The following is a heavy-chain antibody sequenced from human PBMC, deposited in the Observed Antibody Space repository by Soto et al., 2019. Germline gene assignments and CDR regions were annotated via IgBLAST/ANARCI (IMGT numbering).Heavy chain of an antibody. D-gene: IGHD1-26*01. J-gene: IGHJ4*02. CDR3: VKDHSHGRFPDY. CDR2: STYIGGTP. CDR1: GFTLKDSA. V-gene: IGHV3-64D*06. Sequence: PGESLKISCSASGFTLKDSAMHWVRQAPGRGLEQVAASTYIGGTPYYADSVKGRFTISRDNSQNTLYLQMSSLRPEDTGVYFCVKDHSHGRFPDYWGQGTLVTVSS.